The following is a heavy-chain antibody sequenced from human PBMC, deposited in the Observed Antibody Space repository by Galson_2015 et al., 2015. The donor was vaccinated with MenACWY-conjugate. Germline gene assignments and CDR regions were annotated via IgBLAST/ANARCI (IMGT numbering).Heavy chain of an antibody. J-gene: IGHJ4*02. Sequence: LRLSCAASGFTFSNYAMSWVRQAPGKGLEWVSGVSGSGGSTYYADSVKGRFTISRDNSKNTLYLQMNSLRAEDTAVYYCAKVKPPYSSGWYYFDYWGQGTLVTVSS. CDR1: GFTFSNYA. D-gene: IGHD6-19*01. V-gene: IGHV3-23*01. CDR3: AKVKPPYSSGWYYFDY. CDR2: VSGSGGST.